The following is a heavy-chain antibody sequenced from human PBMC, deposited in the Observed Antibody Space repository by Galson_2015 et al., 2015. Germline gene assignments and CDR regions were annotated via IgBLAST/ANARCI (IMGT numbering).Heavy chain of an antibody. CDR3: ARDLWVRGVGAAFDI. CDR1: GFTFSSYS. CDR2: ISSSSSYI. V-gene: IGHV3-21*01. D-gene: IGHD3-10*01. J-gene: IGHJ3*02. Sequence: SLRLSCAASGFTFSSYSMNWVRQAPGKGLEWVPSISSSSSYIYYADSVKGRFTISRDNAKNSLYLQMNSLRAEDTAVYYCARDLWVRGVGAAFDIWGQGTMVTVSS.